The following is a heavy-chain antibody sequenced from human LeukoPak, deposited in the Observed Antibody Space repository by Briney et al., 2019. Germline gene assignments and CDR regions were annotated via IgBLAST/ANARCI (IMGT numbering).Heavy chain of an antibody. CDR2: IYSPGT. V-gene: IGHV4-61*02. J-gene: IGHJ3*02. D-gene: IGHD3-22*01. CDR3: ARGIGTSYDSSRDAFDI. CDR1: AGSINSGDYY. Sequence: SQTLSLTRTVSAGSINSGDYYWSWIRQPAGKGLEWIGRIYSPGTNYNYNPSVKSRVTIPIDTSKNQFSLKLTSVTAADTAVYYCARGIGTSYDSSRDAFDIWGQGTMVTVSS.